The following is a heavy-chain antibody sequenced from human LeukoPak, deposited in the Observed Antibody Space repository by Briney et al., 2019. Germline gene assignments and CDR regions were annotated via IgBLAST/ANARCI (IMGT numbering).Heavy chain of an antibody. CDR1: GFTFSSYS. Sequence: PGGSRRLSCAASGFTFSSYSMNWVRQAPGKGLEWVSSISSSSSYIYYADSVKGRFTISRDNAKNSLYLQMNSLRAEDTAVYYCARDTRTFYSGSKYYFDYWGQGTLVTVSS. D-gene: IGHD1-26*01. J-gene: IGHJ4*02. CDR3: ARDTRTFYSGSKYYFDY. CDR2: ISSSSSYI. V-gene: IGHV3-21*01.